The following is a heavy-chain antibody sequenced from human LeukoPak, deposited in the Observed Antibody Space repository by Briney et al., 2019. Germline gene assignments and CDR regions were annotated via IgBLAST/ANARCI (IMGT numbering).Heavy chain of an antibody. CDR3: ARDHSSGYYYSYYYGMDV. Sequence: ASVKVSCKASGGTFSSYAISWVRQAPGQGLEWMGRIIPILGIANYAQKFQGRVTITADKSTSTAYMELSSLRSEDTAVYYCARDHSSGYYYSYYYGMDVWGQGATVTVSS. V-gene: IGHV1-69*04. CDR1: GGTFSSYA. CDR2: IIPILGIA. J-gene: IGHJ6*02. D-gene: IGHD3-22*01.